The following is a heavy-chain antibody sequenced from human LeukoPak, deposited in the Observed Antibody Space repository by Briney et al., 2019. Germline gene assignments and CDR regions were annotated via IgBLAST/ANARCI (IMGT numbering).Heavy chain of an antibody. J-gene: IGHJ4*02. CDR1: GFTFSSFG. D-gene: IGHD3-10*01. CDR3: ANLPDNYYGSGNFDY. CDR2: IRYDGSNK. V-gene: IGHV3-30*02. Sequence: GGSLRLSCAASGFTFSSFGMHWVRQAPGKGLEWVAFIRYDGSNKYYTDSVKGRFTISRDNSKNTLYLQMNSLRAEDTAVYYCANLPDNYYGSGNFDYWGQGTLVTVSS.